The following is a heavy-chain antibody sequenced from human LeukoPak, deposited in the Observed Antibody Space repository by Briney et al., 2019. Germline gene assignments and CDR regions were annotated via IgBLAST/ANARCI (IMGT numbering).Heavy chain of an antibody. Sequence: PSETLSLTCAVSRASITSYYWSWIRQPPGKGLEWIGYIYSSVTTKYNPSLKSRVTISLDTSNNQVSMKLTSVTAADTAVYYCASGGLATSPRCDHNWFDPWGQGTLVTVSS. CDR2: IYSSVTT. D-gene: IGHD5-24*01. CDR1: RASITSYY. CDR3: ASGGLATSPRCDHNWFDP. V-gene: IGHV4-59*08. J-gene: IGHJ5*02.